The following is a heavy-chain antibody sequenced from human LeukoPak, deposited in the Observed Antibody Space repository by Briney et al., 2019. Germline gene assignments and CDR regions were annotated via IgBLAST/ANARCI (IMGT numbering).Heavy chain of an antibody. D-gene: IGHD1-26*01. V-gene: IGHV4-39*01. CDR1: GGSISELNYY. Sequence: SETLSLTCSVSGGSISELNYYWGWIRQPPGKGLEWIGNIYYSGSTYNNPSLESRVVISVDTSRNQFSLKLTSVTATDTAVYYCARQGVVGVTGFDFWGQGILVTVSS. CDR2: IYYSGST. J-gene: IGHJ4*02. CDR3: ARQGVVGVTGFDF.